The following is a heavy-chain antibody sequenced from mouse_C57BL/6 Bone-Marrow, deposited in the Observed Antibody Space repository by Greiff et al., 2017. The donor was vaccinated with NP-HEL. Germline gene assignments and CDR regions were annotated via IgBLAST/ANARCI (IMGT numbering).Heavy chain of an antibody. Sequence: QVQLKQPGAELVKPGASVKLSCKASGYTFTSYWMHWVKQRPGRGLEWIGRIDPNSGGAKYNEKFKSKATLTVDKPSSTAYMQLSSLTSEDSAVYYCATYYYGSWDAMDYWGQGTSVTVSS. V-gene: IGHV1-72*01. CDR2: IDPNSGGA. CDR3: ATYYYGSWDAMDY. J-gene: IGHJ4*01. D-gene: IGHD1-1*01. CDR1: GYTFTSYW.